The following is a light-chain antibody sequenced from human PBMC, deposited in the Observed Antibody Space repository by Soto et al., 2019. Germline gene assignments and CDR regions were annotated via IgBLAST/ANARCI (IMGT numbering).Light chain of an antibody. CDR3: QQYYSYPQT. Sequence: AIRMTQSPSSLSASTGDRVTITCRASQGISSYLAWYQQKPGKAPKLLIYAASTFQSGVPSRFSGSGSGTDIKHTNSCQQSEDFATYYCQQYYSYPQTFGQGTKLEIK. J-gene: IGKJ2*01. V-gene: IGKV1-8*01. CDR1: QGISSY. CDR2: AAS.